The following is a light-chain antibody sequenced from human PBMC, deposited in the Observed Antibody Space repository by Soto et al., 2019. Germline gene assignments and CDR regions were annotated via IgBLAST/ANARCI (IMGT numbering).Light chain of an antibody. V-gene: IGKV1-39*01. Sequence: DIQMTQSPSSLSASVGDRVTITCRTSQSISSSLNWYQQKPGKAPKVLIYAASSLQSGVPSRFSGTGSGTHFSITISSLQPEDFATYYCEQSYSTPPKFGHGTKVEI. CDR2: AAS. CDR3: EQSYSTPPK. J-gene: IGKJ1*01. CDR1: QSISSS.